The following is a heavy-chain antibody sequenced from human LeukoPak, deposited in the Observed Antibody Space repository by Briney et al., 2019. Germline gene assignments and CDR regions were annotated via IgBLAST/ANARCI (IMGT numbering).Heavy chain of an antibody. J-gene: IGHJ6*03. CDR3: ARGVSIEVVYYYYYMDV. Sequence: PGGLRLSCAASGFTVSSKYMSWVRQAPGKGLEWVSGIYSGGNTYYADSVKGRFTISRDNSKNTLYLQMNSLKAEDTAVYYCARGVSIEVVYYYYYMDVWGKGTTVTVSS. CDR1: GFTVSSKY. CDR2: IYSGGNT. V-gene: IGHV3-53*01. D-gene: IGHD6-19*01.